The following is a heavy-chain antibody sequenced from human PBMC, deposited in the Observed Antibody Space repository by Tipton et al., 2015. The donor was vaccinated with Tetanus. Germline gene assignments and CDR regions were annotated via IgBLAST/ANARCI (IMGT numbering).Heavy chain of an antibody. D-gene: IGHD1-1*01. V-gene: IGHV4-31*03. CDR3: ARLTTPFNTFDL. CDR2: IYHTGTT. Sequence: TLSLTCTVSGDSISSGNYRYNWIRQLPGKGLEWIGYIYHTGTTYYNPSFKSRVSISVDTSMSQFPLELNSVTAADTAVYYCARLTTPFNTFDLWGQGRLVTVSS. CDR1: GDSISSGNYR. J-gene: IGHJ3*01.